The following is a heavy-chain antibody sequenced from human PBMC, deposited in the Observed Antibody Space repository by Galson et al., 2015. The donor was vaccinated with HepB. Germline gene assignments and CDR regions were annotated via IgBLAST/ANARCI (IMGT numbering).Heavy chain of an antibody. D-gene: IGHD3-10*01. CDR1: GFTFSSYA. CDR3: ARGPIMVRGVIEAFVDY. J-gene: IGHJ4*02. Sequence: SLRLSCAASGFTFSSYAMHWVRQAPGKGLEWVAVISYDGSNKYYADSVKGRFTISRDNSKNTLYLQMNSLRAEDTAVYYCARGPIMVRGVIEAFVDYWGQGTLVTVSS. CDR2: ISYDGSNK. V-gene: IGHV3-30*04.